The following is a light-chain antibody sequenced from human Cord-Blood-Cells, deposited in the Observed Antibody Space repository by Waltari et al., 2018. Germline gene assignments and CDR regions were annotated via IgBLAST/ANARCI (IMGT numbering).Light chain of an antibody. CDR2: YDS. J-gene: IGLJ2*01. Sequence: PGKTARITCGGNNIGGKSVHWYQQKPGQAPVLVIYYDSDRPSGIPERFSGSNSGNTATLTISRVEAGDEADYYCQVWDSSSDHVVFGGGTKLTVL. CDR3: QVWDSSSDHVV. CDR1: NIGGKS. V-gene: IGLV3-21*04.